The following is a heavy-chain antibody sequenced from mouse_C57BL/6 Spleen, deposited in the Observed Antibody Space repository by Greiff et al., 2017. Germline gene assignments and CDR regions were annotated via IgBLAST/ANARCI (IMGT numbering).Heavy chain of an antibody. Sequence: QVQLKESGPELVKPGASVKISCKASGYAFSSSWMNWVKQRPGKGLEWIGRIYPGDGDTNYNGKFKGKATLTADKSSSTAYMQLSSLTSEDSAVYFCAREFYAMDYWGQGTSVTVSS. V-gene: IGHV1-82*01. J-gene: IGHJ4*01. CDR3: AREFYAMDY. CDR1: GYAFSSSW. CDR2: IYPGDGDT.